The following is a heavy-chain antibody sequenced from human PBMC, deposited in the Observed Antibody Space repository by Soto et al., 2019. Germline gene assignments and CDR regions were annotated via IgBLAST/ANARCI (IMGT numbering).Heavy chain of an antibody. CDR3: ARHEYNSGWRYFDY. Sequence: PGESLKISCKSSGYSFTTYCIGWVRQMPGKGLEWMGIIYPSDSDTRYSPSFQGQVTISADKSISTTHLQWRSLKASDTAMYYCARHEYNSGWRYFDYWGQGTLVTVSS. J-gene: IGHJ4*02. CDR2: IYPSDSDT. CDR1: GYSFTTYC. D-gene: IGHD6-19*01. V-gene: IGHV5-51*01.